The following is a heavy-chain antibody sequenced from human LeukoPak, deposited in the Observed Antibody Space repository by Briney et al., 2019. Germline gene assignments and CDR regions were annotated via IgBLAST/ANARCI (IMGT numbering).Heavy chain of an antibody. Sequence: HSGGSLRLSCAASGFTFSSYAMSWVRQAPGKGLEWVSAISGSGGSTYYADSVKGRFTISRDNSKNTLYLQMNSLRAEDTAVYYCAKDIVVVPAADYYYYYGMDVWGQGTTVTVSS. J-gene: IGHJ6*02. V-gene: IGHV3-23*01. CDR3: AKDIVVVPAADYYYYYGMDV. CDR1: GFTFSSYA. CDR2: ISGSGGST. D-gene: IGHD2-2*01.